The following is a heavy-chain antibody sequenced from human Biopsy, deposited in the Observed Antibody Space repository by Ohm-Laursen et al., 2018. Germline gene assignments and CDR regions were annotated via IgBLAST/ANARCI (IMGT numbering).Heavy chain of an antibody. CDR1: GDAFLGYY. Sequence: AALVKVSCKASGDAFLGYYLHWVRQAPGQGLEWMGSIYPNSGDTDFAQKFQGRVSMTRDTSVSTAYLELSSLRSDDTAIYYCARDLLEWSLPSWGQGTLVTVSS. CDR2: IYPNSGDT. J-gene: IGHJ4*02. D-gene: IGHD3-3*01. CDR3: ARDLLEWSLPS. V-gene: IGHV1-2*02.